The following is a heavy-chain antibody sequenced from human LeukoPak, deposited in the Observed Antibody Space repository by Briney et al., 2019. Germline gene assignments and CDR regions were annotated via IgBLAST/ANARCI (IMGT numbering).Heavy chain of an antibody. D-gene: IGHD6-19*01. J-gene: IGHJ5*02. V-gene: IGHV1-46*01. CDR2: INPSGGST. CDR3: ATSSGWFDGFDP. CDR1: GYTFTSYY. Sequence: ASVKVSCKASGYTFTSYYMHWVRQAPGQGLEWMGIINPSGGSTSYAQKFQGRVTMTRDTSTSTVYMELSSLRSEDTAVYYCATSSGWFDGFDPWGQGTMVTVSS.